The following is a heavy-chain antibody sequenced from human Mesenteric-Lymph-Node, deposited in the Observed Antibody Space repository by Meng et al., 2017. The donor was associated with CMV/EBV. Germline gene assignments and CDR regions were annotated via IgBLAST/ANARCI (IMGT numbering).Heavy chain of an antibody. D-gene: IGHD2-21*02. V-gene: IGHV3-30*09. CDR2: ISYDGISK. CDR1: GITLSSYD. CDR3: ATGVTRSPDY. Sequence: IGCTASGITLSSYDVHWVRQAPGQGLEWVAVISYDGISKYNTDSVQGRFGISRDISKNTQYLQLNSLRPEDTAVYYCATGVTRSPDYWGQGTLVTVSS. J-gene: IGHJ4*02.